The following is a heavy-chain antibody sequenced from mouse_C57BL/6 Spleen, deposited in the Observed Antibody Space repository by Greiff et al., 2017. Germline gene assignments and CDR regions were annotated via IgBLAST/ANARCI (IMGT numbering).Heavy chain of an antibody. V-gene: IGHV1-50*01. Sequence: VQLQQPGAELVKPGASVKLSCKASGYTFTSYWMQWVKQRPGQGLEWIGEIDPSDSYTNYNQKFKGKATLTVDTSSSTAYMQLSSLTSEDSAVYYCARAYGREPDYFDYWGQGTTLTVSS. CDR1: GYTFTSYW. CDR3: ARAYGREPDYFDY. CDR2: IDPSDSYT. D-gene: IGHD1-1*01. J-gene: IGHJ2*01.